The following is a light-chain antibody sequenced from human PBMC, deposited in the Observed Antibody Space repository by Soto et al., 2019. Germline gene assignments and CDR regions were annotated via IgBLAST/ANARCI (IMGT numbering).Light chain of an antibody. CDR3: SSYVRSCSARV. V-gene: IGLV2-14*01. CDR2: EVT. CDR1: SSDVGNYNY. J-gene: IGLJ2*01. Sequence: QSALTQPASVSGSPGQSITISCTGTSSDVGNYNYVSWYQLHPGKAPKLMIYEVTNRPSGVSDRFAGSKSGNTASLHVSGVQAEDDGDYYCSSYVRSCSARVFGGGTKLTVL.